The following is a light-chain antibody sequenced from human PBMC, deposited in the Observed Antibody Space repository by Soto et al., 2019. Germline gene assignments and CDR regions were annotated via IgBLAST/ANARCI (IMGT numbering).Light chain of an antibody. V-gene: IGKV1-39*01. Sequence: DIQMAQSPSSLSASVGDRFTITCRASQDIRNDLGWDQQKPRKAPKLLIHDATSLQSGVPSRLSGSGSGTDFTLTISSLQPEDFATYYCQQSYSTITFGQGTRLEIK. CDR1: QDIRND. CDR3: QQSYSTIT. CDR2: DAT. J-gene: IGKJ5*01.